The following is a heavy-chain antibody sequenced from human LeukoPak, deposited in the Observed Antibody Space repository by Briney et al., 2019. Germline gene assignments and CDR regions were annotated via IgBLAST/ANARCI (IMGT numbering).Heavy chain of an antibody. D-gene: IGHD3-16*01. CDR1: GGSIGSGTHY. J-gene: IGHJ4*02. CDR3: AASSGVTLGRF. CDR2: IYHTGIT. V-gene: IGHV4-31*11. Sequence: SETLSLTCAVSGGSIGSGTHYYNWIRQHPGKGLEWIGYIYHTGITSYNPSLKSRVTMSVDTSMNQVSLKLSSLTAADTAVYYCAASSGVTLGRFWGQGTLVSVSS.